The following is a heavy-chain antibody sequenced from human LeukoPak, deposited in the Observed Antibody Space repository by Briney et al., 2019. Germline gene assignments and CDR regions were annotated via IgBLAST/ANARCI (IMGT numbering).Heavy chain of an antibody. J-gene: IGHJ4*02. D-gene: IGHD5-18*01. CDR3: ARDLERGYSYGHGV. CDR2: IYSGGST. Sequence: GGSLRLSCAASGFTVSSNYMSWVRHAPGKGLEWVSVIYSGGSTYYADSVKGRFTISRDNSKNTLYLQMNSLRAEDTAVYYCARDLERGYSYGHGVWGQGTLVTVSS. CDR1: GFTVSSNY. V-gene: IGHV3-66*01.